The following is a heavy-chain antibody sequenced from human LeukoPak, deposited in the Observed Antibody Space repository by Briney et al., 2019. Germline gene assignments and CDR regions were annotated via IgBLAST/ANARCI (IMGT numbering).Heavy chain of an antibody. CDR1: GGSLSGHC. CDR3: ARFSWGCSTASCYLTN. Sequence: KPSQTLSLTCTVGGGSLSGHCWGWIRQPPGEGLELVGHIYYTGTTFYNPSLNSRVTITLDTSRNQFSLRLTSVIAADTAVYYCARFSWGCSTASCYLTNWGQGALVTVSS. D-gene: IGHD2-2*01. CDR2: IYYTGTT. V-gene: IGHV4-59*11. J-gene: IGHJ4*02.